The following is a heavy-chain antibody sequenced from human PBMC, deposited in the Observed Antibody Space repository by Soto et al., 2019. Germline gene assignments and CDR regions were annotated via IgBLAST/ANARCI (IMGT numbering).Heavy chain of an antibody. CDR2: IYYSGST. D-gene: IGHD5-12*01. CDR1: GGSISSSSYY. V-gene: IGHV4-39*02. CDR3: ARVGGYDLIGSAFDI. Sequence: QLQLQESGPGLVKPSETLSLTCTVSGGSISSSSYYWGWIRQPPGKGLEWIGSIYYSGSTYYNPSLKSRVTISVDTSKTHFSLKLSSVTAADTAVYYCARVGGYDLIGSAFDIWGQGTMVTVSS. J-gene: IGHJ3*02.